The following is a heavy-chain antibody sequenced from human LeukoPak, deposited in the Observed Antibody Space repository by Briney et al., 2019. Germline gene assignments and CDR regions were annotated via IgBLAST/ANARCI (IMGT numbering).Heavy chain of an antibody. CDR3: AKDLTTVTTGGDY. D-gene: IGHD4-17*01. V-gene: IGHV3-30*02. J-gene: IGHJ4*02. CDR2: IRYDGSNE. CDR1: GFTFSSYG. Sequence: PGGSLRLSCAASGFTFSSYGMHWVRQAPGKGLEWVAFIRYDGSNEYYADSVKGRFTISRDNSKNTLYLQMNSLRAEDTAVYYCAKDLTTVTTGGDYWGQGTLVTVSS.